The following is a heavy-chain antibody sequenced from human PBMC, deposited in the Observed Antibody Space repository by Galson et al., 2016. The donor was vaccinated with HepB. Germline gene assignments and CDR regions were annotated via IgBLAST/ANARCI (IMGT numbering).Heavy chain of an antibody. J-gene: IGHJ4*02. Sequence: SVKVSCKASRYTFTTYWMHWVRQAPGQGLEWVGVINPSGGGTSYAQKFHGRVSMTSDTSTSTVYMQLISLRSEDTAVYYCARPFYGEYYYFDYWGQGTLVIVSS. CDR3: ARPFYGEYYYFDY. CDR2: INPSGGGT. V-gene: IGHV1-46*01. CDR1: RYTFTTYW. D-gene: IGHD4-17*01.